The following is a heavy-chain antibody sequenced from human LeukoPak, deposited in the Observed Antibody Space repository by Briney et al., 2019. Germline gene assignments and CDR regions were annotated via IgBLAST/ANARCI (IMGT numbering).Heavy chain of an antibody. V-gene: IGHV4-34*01. Sequence: RPSETLSLTCAVYGGSFSGYYWSWIRQPPGKGLEWVGEINHSGGTNYNPSLKSRVTISLDTSKNHFSLKLTSVTAADTAVYYCARTRTYYDSSKGAFDIWGQGTTVTVSS. CDR2: INHSGGT. D-gene: IGHD3-22*01. CDR1: GGSFSGYY. J-gene: IGHJ3*02. CDR3: ARTRTYYDSSKGAFDI.